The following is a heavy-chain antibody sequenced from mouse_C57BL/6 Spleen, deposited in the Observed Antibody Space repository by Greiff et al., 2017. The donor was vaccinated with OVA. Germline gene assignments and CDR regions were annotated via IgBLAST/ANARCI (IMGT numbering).Heavy chain of an antibody. CDR2: IDPSDSYT. CDR3: ASYSNAYWYFDV. J-gene: IGHJ1*03. V-gene: IGHV1-69*01. CDR1: GYTFTSYW. Sequence: QVQLQQPGAELVLPGASVKLSCKASGYTFTSYWMHWVKQRPGQGLEWIGEIDPSDSYTNYNQKFKGKSTLTVDKSSSTAYMQLSSLTSEDSAVYYCASYSNAYWYFDVWGTGTTVTVSS. D-gene: IGHD2-5*01.